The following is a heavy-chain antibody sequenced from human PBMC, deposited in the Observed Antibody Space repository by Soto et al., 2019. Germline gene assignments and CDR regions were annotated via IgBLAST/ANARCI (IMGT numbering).Heavy chain of an antibody. V-gene: IGHV4-31*03. CDR1: GGSISSGGYS. D-gene: IGHD6-13*01. CDR2: IYYSGST. CDR3: ARFGSSWPFDY. J-gene: IGHJ4*02. Sequence: QVQLQESGPGLVKPSQTLSLTCTVSGGSISSGGYSWSWIRQHPGKGLEWIGYIYYSGSTYYNPSLKRRVTISVDTAKNQFTLKLSSVTAADTAVYYCARFGSSWPFDYWGQGTLVTVST.